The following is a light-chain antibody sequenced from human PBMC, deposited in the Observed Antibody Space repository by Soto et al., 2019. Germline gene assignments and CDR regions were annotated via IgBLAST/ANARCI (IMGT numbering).Light chain of an antibody. Sequence: EIVLTQSPGALSLSPGETATLSCRASQHVDSNYVAWYKQTPGQPPRLLIRSTSFRATGVPDRFSGSGSGTDFTLTISRLEPEDFGVYYCQQYVGSPGTFGLGNKLEIK. CDR2: STS. V-gene: IGKV3-20*01. J-gene: IGKJ2*01. CDR3: QQYVGSPGT. CDR1: QHVDSNY.